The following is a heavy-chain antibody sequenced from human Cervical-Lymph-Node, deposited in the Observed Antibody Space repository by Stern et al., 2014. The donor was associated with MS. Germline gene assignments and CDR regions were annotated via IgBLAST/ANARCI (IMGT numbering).Heavy chain of an antibody. CDR1: GFTFENYG. D-gene: IGHD3-16*01. Sequence: QVQLVQSGGGVFQPGRSLRLSCAASGFTFENYGMHWVRQAPGKGLEWVALIWYDGTEEYYTDSVKGRFTIFRDNSKRILYLQMNRLRAEDTAVYYCARRRSLLGPYAMDVWGQGTPVIVSS. J-gene: IGHJ6*02. V-gene: IGHV3-33*01. CDR3: ARRRSLLGPYAMDV. CDR2: IWYDGTEE.